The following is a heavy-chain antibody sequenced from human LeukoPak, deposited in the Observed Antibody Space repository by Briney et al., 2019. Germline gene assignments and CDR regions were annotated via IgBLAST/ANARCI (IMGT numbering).Heavy chain of an antibody. CDR2: MYFGGSS. J-gene: IGHJ4*02. Sequence: SETLSLTCTVSGGSISSYYWSWIRQPPGKGLEWIGYMYFGGSSNYNPSLKSRVTISVDTSKSQLSLNLNSVTAADTAVYYCTRASRGYSYGFAEYWGQGTLVTVSS. V-gene: IGHV4-59*01. CDR1: GGSISSYY. D-gene: IGHD5-18*01. CDR3: TRASRGYSYGFAEY.